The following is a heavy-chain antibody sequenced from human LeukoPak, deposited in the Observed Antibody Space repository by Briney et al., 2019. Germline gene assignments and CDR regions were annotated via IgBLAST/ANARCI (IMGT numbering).Heavy chain of an antibody. J-gene: IGHJ5*02. CDR3: AKERYYGSGSYYGPFNWFDP. D-gene: IGHD3-10*01. CDR1: GFTFSSYA. Sequence: GGSLRLSCAASGFTFSSYAMSWVRQAPGKGLEWVSAISGSGGSTYYADSVKGRFTISRDNSKNTLYLQVNSLRAEDTAVYYCAKERYYGSGSYYGPFNWFDPWGQGTLVTVSS. CDR2: ISGSGGST. V-gene: IGHV3-23*01.